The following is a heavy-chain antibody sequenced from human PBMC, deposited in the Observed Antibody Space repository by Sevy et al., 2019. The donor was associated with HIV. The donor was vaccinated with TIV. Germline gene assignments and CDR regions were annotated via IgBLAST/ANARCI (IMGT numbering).Heavy chain of an antibody. Sequence: GGSLRLSCAASGFTFSSYWMTWVRQAPGKGLEWVANIKKDGSRNHYVDSVKGRFTISRDNAKNSLYLQMDSLRVEDTAVYYGASDANTYSDSSPYDDAFDIWGQGTVVTVSS. D-gene: IGHD3-22*01. J-gene: IGHJ3*02. CDR1: GFTFSSYW. CDR3: ASDANTYSDSSPYDDAFDI. V-gene: IGHV3-7*01. CDR2: IKKDGSRN.